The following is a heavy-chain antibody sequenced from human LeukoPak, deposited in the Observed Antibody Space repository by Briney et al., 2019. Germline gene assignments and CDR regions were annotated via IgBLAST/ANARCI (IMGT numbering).Heavy chain of an antibody. V-gene: IGHV1-2*02. Sequence: ASVKVSCKASGYTFTAYYMHWVRQAPGQGLEWMGWINPNSGGTNYAQKFHGRVTITRDTSISTAYMKLTKLRADDTAVYYCARVLQYVGDPFDIWGQGTMVTVSS. CDR2: INPNSGGT. CDR3: ARVLQYVGDPFDI. J-gene: IGHJ3*02. CDR1: GYTFTAYY. D-gene: IGHD2-8*01.